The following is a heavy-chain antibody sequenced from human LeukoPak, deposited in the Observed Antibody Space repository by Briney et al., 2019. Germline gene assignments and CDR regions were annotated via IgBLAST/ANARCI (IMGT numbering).Heavy chain of an antibody. CDR3: ARDRFREIGWLGEYDAFDI. Sequence: SETLSLTCTVSGGSISSYYWSWIRQPAGKGLEWIGRIYASGSTNYNPSLKSRVTMSVVTSKNQFSLKLSSVTAADTAVYYCARDRFREIGWLGEYDAFDIWGQGTMVTVSS. D-gene: IGHD3-10*01. V-gene: IGHV4-4*07. J-gene: IGHJ3*02. CDR2: IYASGST. CDR1: GGSISSYY.